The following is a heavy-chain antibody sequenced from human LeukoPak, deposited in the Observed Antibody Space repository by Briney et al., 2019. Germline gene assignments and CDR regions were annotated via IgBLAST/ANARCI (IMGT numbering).Heavy chain of an antibody. V-gene: IGHV1-46*01. J-gene: IGHJ6*03. Sequence: ASVKVSCKASGYSLSVYSIDWVRQAPGQGLEWVGTIDPNGGTTSLAQKFQGRVTLTRDMSTNTVSMELRSLRPEDTAVYYCARPVRNPYYYYYMDVWGKRTTVTVSS. D-gene: IGHD1-14*01. CDR1: GYSLSVYS. CDR3: ARPVRNPYYYYYMDV. CDR2: IDPNGGTT.